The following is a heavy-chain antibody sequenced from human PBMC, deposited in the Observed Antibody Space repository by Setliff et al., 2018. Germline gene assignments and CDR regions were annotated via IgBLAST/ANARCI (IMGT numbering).Heavy chain of an antibody. CDR2: ISSSSSYI. CDR3: ARDKLRFLENWFDP. CDR1: GFTFSSYS. D-gene: IGHD3-3*01. V-gene: IGHV3-21*01. J-gene: IGHJ5*02. Sequence: PGESLRLSCAASGFTFSSYSMNWVRQAPGKGLEWVSSISSSSSYIYYADSVKGRFTISRDNAKNSLYLQMNSLRAEDTAVYYCARDKLRFLENWFDPWGQGTLVTVSS.